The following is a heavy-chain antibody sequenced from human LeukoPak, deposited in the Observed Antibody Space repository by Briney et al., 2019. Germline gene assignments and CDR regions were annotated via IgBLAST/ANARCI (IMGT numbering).Heavy chain of an antibody. J-gene: IGHJ4*02. V-gene: IGHV4-34*01. D-gene: IGHD3-22*01. CDR1: GDSFIGYF. Sequence: ASETLSLTCAASGDSFIGYFWTWIRQAPGKGLEWIGDINHSGRTNYNPSLQRRVSISVDTSKNQFSLNVNSVTGADTAVYYCARTSGFFDSSGFYQQNPYYFQYWGEGVLVTVSS. CDR2: INHSGRT. CDR3: ARTSGFFDSSGFYQQNPYYFQY.